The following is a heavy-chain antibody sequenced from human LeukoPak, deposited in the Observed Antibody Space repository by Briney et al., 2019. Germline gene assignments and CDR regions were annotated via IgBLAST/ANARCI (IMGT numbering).Heavy chain of an antibody. V-gene: IGHV3-21*06. Sequence: PGGSLRLSRAASGFTFSSYEMNWVRQAPGKGLEWVSSISRSSGSIYYADSVKGRFTISGDNAKNSLYLQMNSLRAEDTAVYYCARVNHPETPPTSYYMDVWGKGTTVTVS. CDR3: ARVNHPETPPTSYYMDV. CDR2: ISRSSGSI. CDR1: GFTFSSYE. D-gene: IGHD1-14*01. J-gene: IGHJ6*03.